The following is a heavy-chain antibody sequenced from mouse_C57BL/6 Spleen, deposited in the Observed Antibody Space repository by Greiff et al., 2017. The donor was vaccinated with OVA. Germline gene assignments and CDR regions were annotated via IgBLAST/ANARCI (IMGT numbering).Heavy chain of an antibody. D-gene: IGHD1-1*01. Sequence: GGGLVQPKGSLKLSCAASGFSFNTYAMNWVRQAPGKGLEWVARIRSKSNNYATYYADSVKDRFTISRDDSESMLYLQMNNLKTEDTAMYYCVRDYGSSYDYYAMDYWGQGTSVTVSS. CDR1: GFSFNTYA. CDR3: VRDYGSSYDYYAMDY. V-gene: IGHV10-1*01. J-gene: IGHJ4*01. CDR2: IRSKSNNYAT.